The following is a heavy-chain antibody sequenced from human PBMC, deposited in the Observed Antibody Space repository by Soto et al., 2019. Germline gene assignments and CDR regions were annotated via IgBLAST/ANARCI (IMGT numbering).Heavy chain of an antibody. Sequence: SGPTLVNPTQTLTLTCTFSGFSLSTSGMCVSWIRQPPGKALEWLALIDWDDDKYYSTSLKTRLTISKDTSKNQVVLTMTHMDPVDTATYYCARIISSPYYYGMDVWGQGTTVTVSS. CDR3: ARIISSPYYYGMDV. D-gene: IGHD3-3*02. J-gene: IGHJ6*02. CDR2: IDWDDDK. V-gene: IGHV2-70*01. CDR1: GFSLSTSGMC.